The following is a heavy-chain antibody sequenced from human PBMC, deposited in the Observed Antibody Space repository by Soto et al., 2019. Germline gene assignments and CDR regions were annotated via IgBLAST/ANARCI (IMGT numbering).Heavy chain of an antibody. CDR1: GFAFSTYG. CDR3: AREPVGPDYAMDV. J-gene: IGHJ6*02. V-gene: IGHV3-33*01. Sequence: LRLSCAASGFAFSTYGMHWVRQTPGKGLEWVAVLGFDGGGRYYADSVKGRFTISRDNSKNTLHLQMDSLRVEDTALYYCAREPVGPDYAMDVWGQGTTVTVSS. D-gene: IGHD1-26*01. CDR2: LGFDGGGR.